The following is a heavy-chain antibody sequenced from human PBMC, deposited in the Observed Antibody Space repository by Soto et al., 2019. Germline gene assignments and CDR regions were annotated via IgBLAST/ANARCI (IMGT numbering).Heavy chain of an antibody. D-gene: IGHD2-2*01. Sequence: ASVKVSCKASGYTFSSYGISWLRQAPGQGLEWMGWISGYNGNTKYADKLQGRVTMATDTSTTTAYMELRSLRSDDTAVYYCARDEVPAANWLDRWGQGTLVTVSS. CDR3: ARDEVPAANWLDR. CDR2: ISGYNGNT. J-gene: IGHJ5*02. CDR1: GYTFSSYG. V-gene: IGHV1-18*01.